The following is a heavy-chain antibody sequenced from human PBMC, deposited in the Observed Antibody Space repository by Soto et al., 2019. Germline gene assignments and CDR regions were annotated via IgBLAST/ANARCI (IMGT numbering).Heavy chain of an antibody. CDR1: GGSISSGGYY. Sequence: QVQLQESGPGLVKPSQTLSLTCTVSGGSISSGGYYWSWIRQPPGKGLEWIGYIYYSVSTYYNPSLKSRVTISISTPKNQFSLNLNSVTAADTAVYFCVSATRFDALDVWGQGTMVTVSS. CDR2: IYYSVST. D-gene: IGHD1-1*01. J-gene: IGHJ3*01. V-gene: IGHV4-30-4*01. CDR3: VSATRFDALDV.